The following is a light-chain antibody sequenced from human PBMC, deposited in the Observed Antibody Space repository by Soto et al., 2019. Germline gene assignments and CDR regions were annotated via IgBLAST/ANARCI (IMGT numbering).Light chain of an antibody. V-gene: IGLV2-23*01. Sequence: QSALTQPASVSGSPGQSITISCTGTSSDVGKYNLVPWYQQHPGKAPKFMIYEGSKRPSGVSNRFSGSKSGNTASLTISGLQAEDEADYYCCAYAGSYTLVFGGGTKLTVL. J-gene: IGLJ3*02. CDR2: EGS. CDR1: SSDVGKYNL. CDR3: CAYAGSYTLV.